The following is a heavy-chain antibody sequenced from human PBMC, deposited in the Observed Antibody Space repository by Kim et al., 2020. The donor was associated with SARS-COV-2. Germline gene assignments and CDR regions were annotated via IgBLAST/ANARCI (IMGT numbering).Heavy chain of an antibody. D-gene: IGHD3-22*01. CDR3: ARFYDSSGYLSDYYYYGMDV. V-gene: IGHV1-3*01. Sequence: ASVKVSCKASGYTFTSYAMHWVRQAPGQRLEWMGWINAGNGNTKYSQKFQGRVTITRDTSASTAYMELSSLRSEDTAVYYCARFYDSSGYLSDYYYYGMDVWGQGTTVTVSS. CDR1: GYTFTSYA. CDR2: INAGNGNT. J-gene: IGHJ6*02.